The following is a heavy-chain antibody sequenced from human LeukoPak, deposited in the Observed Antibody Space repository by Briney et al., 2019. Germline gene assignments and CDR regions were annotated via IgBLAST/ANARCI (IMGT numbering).Heavy chain of an antibody. D-gene: IGHD5-12*01. CDR2: ISSSSSYI. Sequence: PGGSLRLSCAASGFTFSSYSMNWVRQAPGKGLEWVSSISSSSSYIYYADSVKGRFTISRDNAKNSLYLQMNSLRAEDTAVYYCAKVVATIYAFDIWGQGTMVTVSS. V-gene: IGHV3-21*01. CDR1: GFTFSSYS. J-gene: IGHJ3*02. CDR3: AKVVATIYAFDI.